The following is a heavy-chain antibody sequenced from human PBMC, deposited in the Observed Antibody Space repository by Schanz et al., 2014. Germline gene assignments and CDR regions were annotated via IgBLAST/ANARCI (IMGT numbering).Heavy chain of an antibody. CDR2: IIPSLGLA. V-gene: IGHV1-69*02. J-gene: IGHJ3*02. D-gene: IGHD2-2*01. Sequence: VQLEQSGAEVKKPGSSVKVSCKASGGTFSSFGINWVRQAPGQGLEWMGRIIPSLGLAKYEQKFQDKVTITADTSTTTAYMELSGLRYEDTALYYCARGTMPGTFDIWGQGTMVTASS. CDR3: ARGTMPGTFDI. CDR1: GGTFSSFG.